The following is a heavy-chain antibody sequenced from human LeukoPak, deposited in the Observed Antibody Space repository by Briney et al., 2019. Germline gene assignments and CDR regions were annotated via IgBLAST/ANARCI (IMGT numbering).Heavy chain of an antibody. D-gene: IGHD3-22*01. CDR3: ATLGFSSGYYYYFVL. CDR1: GGSISSSSYH. V-gene: IGHV4-39*07. J-gene: IGHJ4*02. CDR2: IYYSGRT. Sequence: SETLSLTCTVSGGSISSSSYHWGWVRQPPGKGLEWIGGIYYSGRTYYNPSLTSRVTLSVDTSKNQFSLKLSSVTAADTAVYFCATLGFSSGYYYYFVLWGQGTLVTVSS.